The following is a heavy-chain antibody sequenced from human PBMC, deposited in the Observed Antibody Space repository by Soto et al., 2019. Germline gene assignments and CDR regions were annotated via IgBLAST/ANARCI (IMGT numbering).Heavy chain of an antibody. Sequence: SETLSLTCTVSGGSISSYYWSWIRQPPGKGLEWIGYIYYSGSTNYNPSLKSRVTISVDTSKNQFSLKLSSVTAADTAVYYCARVGPYRAKGGVDIVATGCFDYWGQGTLVTVSS. CDR3: ARVGPYRAKGGVDIVATGCFDY. CDR1: GGSISSYY. CDR2: IYYSGST. J-gene: IGHJ4*02. V-gene: IGHV4-59*01. D-gene: IGHD5-12*01.